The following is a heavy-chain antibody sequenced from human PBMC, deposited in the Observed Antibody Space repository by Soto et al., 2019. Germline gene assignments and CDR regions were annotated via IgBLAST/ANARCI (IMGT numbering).Heavy chain of an antibody. CDR2: IYYSGST. V-gene: IGHV4-61*08. D-gene: IGHD3-9*01. CDR3: ARRYGYYFYY. J-gene: IGHJ4*02. CDR1: GGSISSGGYY. Sequence: SETLSLTCTVSGGSISSGGYYWSWIRQHPGKGLEWIGYIYYSGSTNYNPSLKSRVTISVDTSKNQLSLKLSSVTAADTAVYYCARRYGYYFYYWGQGTLVTVSS.